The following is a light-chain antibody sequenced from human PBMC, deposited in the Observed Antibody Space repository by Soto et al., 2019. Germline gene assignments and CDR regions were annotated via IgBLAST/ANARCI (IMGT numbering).Light chain of an antibody. J-gene: IGKJ5*01. Sequence: IVLTQSPGTVSLSPGERATLSCRASQSVPKSYLAWYQQRPGQAPRLLIYDASNRATGIPDRFSNSESGTDFTLTISRLEPEDFAVYYCHQYAWSPLTFGQGTRLEIK. CDR3: HQYAWSPLT. CDR2: DAS. CDR1: QSVPKSY. V-gene: IGKV3-20*01.